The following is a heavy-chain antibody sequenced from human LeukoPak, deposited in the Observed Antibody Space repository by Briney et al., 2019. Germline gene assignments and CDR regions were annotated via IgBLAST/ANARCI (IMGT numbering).Heavy chain of an antibody. D-gene: IGHD1-26*01. V-gene: IGHV3-33*01. CDR1: GFTFSSYG. J-gene: IGHJ4*02. CDR3: ARALGSYSDY. CDR2: IWYDGSNK. Sequence: GRSLRLSCAASGFTFSSYGMHWVRQAPGKGLEWVAVIWYDGSNKYYADSVKGRFTISRDNSKNTLYLQMNSLRGEDTAVYYCARALGSYSDYWGQGTLVTVSS.